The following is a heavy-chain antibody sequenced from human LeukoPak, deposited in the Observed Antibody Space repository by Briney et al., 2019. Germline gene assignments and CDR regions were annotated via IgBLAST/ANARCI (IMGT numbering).Heavy chain of an antibody. Sequence: ASVKVSCKASGYTFTSYDINWVRQATGQGLEWMGWMNPNSGNTGYAQKFQGRVTITRNTSISTAYMELSSLRSGDTAVYYCARLRTRITIFGVVLPYFDYWGQGTLVTVSS. CDR1: GYTFTSYD. D-gene: IGHD3-3*01. CDR3: ARLRTRITIFGVVLPYFDY. J-gene: IGHJ4*02. V-gene: IGHV1-8*03. CDR2: MNPNSGNT.